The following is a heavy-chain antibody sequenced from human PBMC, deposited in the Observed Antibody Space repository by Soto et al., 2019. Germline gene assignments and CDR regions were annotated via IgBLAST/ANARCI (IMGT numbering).Heavy chain of an antibody. J-gene: IGHJ6*02. CDR2: IYYSGST. D-gene: IGHD2-2*01. CDR3: IGSWGWRDALVPAAPDGYYYYGMDV. V-gene: IGHV4-39*01. Sequence: QLQLQESGPGLVKPSETLSLTCTVSGGSISSSSYYWGWIRQPPGKGLEWIGSIYYSGSTYYNPSLKSRVTISVDTSKNQFSLKLSSVTAADTAVYYCIGSWGWRDALVPAAPDGYYYYGMDVWGQGTTVTVSS. CDR1: GGSISSSSYY.